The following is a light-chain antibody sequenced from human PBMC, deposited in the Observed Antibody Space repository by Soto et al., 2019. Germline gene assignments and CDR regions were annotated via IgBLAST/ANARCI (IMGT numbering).Light chain of an antibody. V-gene: IGLV3-1*01. CDR3: QAWDSSTVGV. CDR2: QDS. Sequence: SYELTQPPSVSVSPGQTASITCSGDKWGDKYACWYQQKPGQYPVLVIYQDSKRPSGIPERFSGYNSGNTATLTISGTQAMDEADYYCQAWDSSTVGVFGGGTKLTVL. CDR1: KWGDKY. J-gene: IGLJ2*01.